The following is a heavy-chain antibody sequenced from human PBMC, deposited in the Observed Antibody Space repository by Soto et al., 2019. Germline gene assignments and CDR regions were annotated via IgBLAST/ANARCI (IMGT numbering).Heavy chain of an antibody. CDR3: ATPRAGYCSGGSCYSPSYPPGGAYFQH. D-gene: IGHD2-15*01. CDR2: IYPGDSDT. Sequence: GESLKISCKGSGYSFTSYWIGWVRQMPGKGLEWMGIIYPGDSDTRYSPSFQGQVTISADKSISTAYLQWSSLKASDTAMYYCATPRAGYCSGGSCYSPSYPPGGAYFQHWGQGTLVTVSS. J-gene: IGHJ1*01. V-gene: IGHV5-51*03. CDR1: GYSFTSYW.